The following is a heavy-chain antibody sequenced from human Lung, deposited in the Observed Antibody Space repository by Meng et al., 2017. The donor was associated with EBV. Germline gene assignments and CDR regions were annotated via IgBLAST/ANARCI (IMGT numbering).Heavy chain of an antibody. J-gene: IGHJ4*02. V-gene: IGHV1-18*01. CDR2: ISAYNGDT. Sequence: HGPLMESGGGGEKPWAAVDVSCKASGYTFTSYGTTWVRQAPGQGLEWMGWISAYNGDTNYAQTLQGRVTMTTDTSTSTAYMELRSLRSDDTAVYYCARVEVGITSGDYWGQGTLVTVSS. CDR1: GYTFTSYG. CDR3: ARVEVGITSGDY. D-gene: IGHD1-26*01.